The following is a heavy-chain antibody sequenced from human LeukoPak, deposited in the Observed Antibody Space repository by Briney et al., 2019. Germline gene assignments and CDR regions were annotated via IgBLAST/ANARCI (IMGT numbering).Heavy chain of an antibody. CDR3: ARSHPGGSSGWYSYYYYMDV. V-gene: IGHV5-51*01. Sequence: GESLKISCKGSGYSFTSYWIGWVRQLPGKGLEWMGIIYPGDSDTRYSPSFQGQVTISADKSISTAYLQWSSLKASDTAMYYCARSHPGGSSGWYSYYYYMDVWGKGTTVTVSS. D-gene: IGHD6-19*01. CDR1: GYSFTSYW. J-gene: IGHJ6*03. CDR2: IYPGDSDT.